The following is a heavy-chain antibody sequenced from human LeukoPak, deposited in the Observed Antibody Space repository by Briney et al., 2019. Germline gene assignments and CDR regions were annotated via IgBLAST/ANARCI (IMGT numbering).Heavy chain of an antibody. J-gene: IGHJ6*03. Sequence: PSETLSLTCAVSGGSISSSNWWSWVRQPPGQGLEWIGEIYHSGSTNYNASLKSRVTLSVDTSKNQFSLKLKSVTAADTAVYYCARVVYSNYQRFYYYYYLDVWGKGTTVTVSS. D-gene: IGHD4-11*01. CDR1: GGSISSSNW. CDR2: IYHSGST. V-gene: IGHV4-4*02. CDR3: ARVVYSNYQRFYYYYYLDV.